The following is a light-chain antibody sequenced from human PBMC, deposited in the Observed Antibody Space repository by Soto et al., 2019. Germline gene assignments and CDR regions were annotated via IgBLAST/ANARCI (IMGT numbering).Light chain of an antibody. V-gene: IGKV3-20*01. CDR3: QQYNNWPT. Sequence: EIVLTQSPGTLSLSPGERATLSCRASQSVSSSYLAWCQQKPGQAPRLLIYGASSRATGIPDRFSGSGSGTDFTLTISRLEPGDFAVYYCQQYNNWPTFGQGTKVDIK. J-gene: IGKJ1*01. CDR2: GAS. CDR1: QSVSSSY.